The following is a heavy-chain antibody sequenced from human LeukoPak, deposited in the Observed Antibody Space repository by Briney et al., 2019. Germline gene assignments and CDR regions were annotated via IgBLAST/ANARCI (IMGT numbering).Heavy chain of an antibody. CDR2: IIPIFGTA. D-gene: IGHD5-18*01. CDR3: AISADTALDY. J-gene: IGHJ4*02. V-gene: IGHV1-69*13. Sequence: GASVKVSCKASGGTFSSYAISWVRQVPGQGLEWMGGIIPIFGTANYAQKFQGRVTITADESTSTAYMELSSLRSEDTAVYYCAISADTALDYWGQGTLVAVSS. CDR1: GGTFSSYA.